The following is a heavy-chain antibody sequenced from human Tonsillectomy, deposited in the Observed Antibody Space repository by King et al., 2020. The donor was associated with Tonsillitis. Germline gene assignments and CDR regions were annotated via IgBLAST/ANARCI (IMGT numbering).Heavy chain of an antibody. CDR1: GFTFSTYA. J-gene: IGHJ4*02. D-gene: IGHD3-22*01. CDR3: AKSSSGYSLDH. CDR2: IYSGGDIT. Sequence: VQLVESGGGLVQPGGSLRLSCAASGFTFSTYAMSWVRHAPGKGLEWVSVIYSGGDITYYADSVKGRFTISRDNSRNTLYLQLSSLSAEDTAVYHCAKSSSGYSLDHWGQGTLVTVSS. V-gene: IGHV3-23*03.